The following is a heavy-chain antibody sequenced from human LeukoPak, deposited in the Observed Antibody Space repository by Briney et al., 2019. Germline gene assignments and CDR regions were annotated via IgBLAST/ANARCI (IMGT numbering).Heavy chain of an antibody. D-gene: IGHD5-24*01. CDR1: GFPFSHYS. J-gene: IGHJ4*02. CDR2: IRFTGSYI. Sequence: GGSLRLSRVASGFPFSHYSPNWVRQAPGKGLEWVSSIRFTGSYIYYADSVKGRFTISRDDAKNLLSLQMISLRAEDTAVYYCAREGEMATVLNYWGQGTLVTVSS. CDR3: AREGEMATVLNY. V-gene: IGHV3-21*01.